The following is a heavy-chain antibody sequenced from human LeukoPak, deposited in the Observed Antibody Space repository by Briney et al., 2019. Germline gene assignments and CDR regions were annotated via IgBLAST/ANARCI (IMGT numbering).Heavy chain of an antibody. CDR1: GFTLNNDW. CDR3: ARVGERDYNNGWFHY. D-gene: IGHD6-19*01. CDR2: IYQDGSLK. V-gene: IGHV3-7*01. J-gene: IGHJ4*02. Sequence: GGSLRFSCAASGFTLNNDWMSCVRQAPGKGLEWVANIYQDGSLKHYVDSVKGRFTVSRDNAKNSLYLQMDSLRAEDTAVYYCARVGERDYNNGWFHYWAQGTLVTVSS.